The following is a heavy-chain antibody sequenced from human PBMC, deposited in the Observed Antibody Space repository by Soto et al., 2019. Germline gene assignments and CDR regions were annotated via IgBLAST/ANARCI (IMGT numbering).Heavy chain of an antibody. CDR3: ARHSKYYYDSSGYPDYYYGMDV. Sequence: GESLKTSCKGSGYSFTSYWISWVRQMPGKGLEWMGRIDPSDSYTNYSPSFQGHVTISADKSISTAYLQWSSLKASDTAMYYCARHSKYYYDSSGYPDYYYGMDVWGQGTTVTVSS. V-gene: IGHV5-10-1*01. CDR1: GYSFTSYW. J-gene: IGHJ6*02. CDR2: IDPSDSYT. D-gene: IGHD3-22*01.